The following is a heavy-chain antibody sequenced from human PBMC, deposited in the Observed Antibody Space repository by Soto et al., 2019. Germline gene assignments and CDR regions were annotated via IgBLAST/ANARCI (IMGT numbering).Heavy chain of an antibody. Sequence: PSQTLSLTCTVSGGSISSGGYYWSWIRQHPGKGLEWIGYIYYSGSTYYNPSLKGRVTISVDTSKNQFSLKLSSVTAADTAVYYCARDCRDGYNYFDYWGQGTLVTVSS. CDR2: IYYSGST. CDR1: GGSISSGGYY. CDR3: ARDCRDGYNYFDY. J-gene: IGHJ4*02. D-gene: IGHD5-12*01. V-gene: IGHV4-31*03.